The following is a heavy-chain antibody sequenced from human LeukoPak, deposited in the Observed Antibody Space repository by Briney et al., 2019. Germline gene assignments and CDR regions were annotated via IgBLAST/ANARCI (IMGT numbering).Heavy chain of an antibody. Sequence: SETLSLTCSVSGYSIRSGYHWAWFRQAPGKGLEWMGSIYHSGSTYYNPSLKSRVTISVDTSKNQFSLKLSSVTAADTAVYYCARTFYDILTGYYGVGVNNWFDPWGQGTLVTVSS. CDR1: GYSIRSGYH. D-gene: IGHD3-9*01. CDR2: IYHSGST. J-gene: IGHJ5*02. V-gene: IGHV4-38-2*02. CDR3: ARTFYDILTGYYGVGVNNWFDP.